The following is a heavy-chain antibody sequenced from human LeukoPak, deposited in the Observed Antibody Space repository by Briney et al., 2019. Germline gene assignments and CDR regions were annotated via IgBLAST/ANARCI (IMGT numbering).Heavy chain of an antibody. D-gene: IGHD3-22*01. J-gene: IGHJ4*02. CDR2: MNPNSGNT. CDR1: GYTFTSYD. V-gene: IGHV1-8*01. Sequence: ASVKVSCKASGYTFTSYDINWVRQATGQGLEWMGWMNPNSGNTGYAQKFQGRVTMTRNTSISTAYMELSSLRSEDTAVYYCARASSASYYYDSSGYGYWGQGTLVTVSS. CDR3: ARASSASYYYDSSGYGY.